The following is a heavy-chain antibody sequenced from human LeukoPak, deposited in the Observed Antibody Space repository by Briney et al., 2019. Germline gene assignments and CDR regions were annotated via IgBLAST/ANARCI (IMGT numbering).Heavy chain of an antibody. J-gene: IGHJ4*02. CDR2: TYYRSKSYN. D-gene: IGHD3-16*01. Sequence: SQTLSLTCAISGDTFTSNSAAWNWIRQSRSRGLEWLGRTYYRSKSYNDYAVSVKSRITINPDTSKNQFSLQLNSVTPEDTAVYYCARAPRGIFDYWGQGTLVTVSS. CDR1: GDTFTSNSAA. CDR3: ARAPRGIFDY. V-gene: IGHV6-1*01.